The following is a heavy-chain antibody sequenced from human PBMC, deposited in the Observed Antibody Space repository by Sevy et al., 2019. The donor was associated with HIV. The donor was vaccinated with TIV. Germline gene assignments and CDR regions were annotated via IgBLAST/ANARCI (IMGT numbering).Heavy chain of an antibody. J-gene: IGHJ5*02. CDR1: GFTFNEAW. D-gene: IGHD1-26*01. CDR2: IKSRHDGGTI. Sequence: GGSLRLSCAASGFTFNEAWMSWVRQAPGKGLEWVGRIKSRHDGGTIDYAAPVKGRFTISRDDSTDMLYLQMDRLTSEDTAVYYCTKGIVGATWDWYDPWGQGTQVTVSS. CDR3: TKGIVGATWDWYDP. V-gene: IGHV3-15*01.